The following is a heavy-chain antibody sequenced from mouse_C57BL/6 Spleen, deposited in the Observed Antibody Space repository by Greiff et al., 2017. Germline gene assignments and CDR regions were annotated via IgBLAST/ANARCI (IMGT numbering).Heavy chain of an antibody. CDR2: IRNKANGYTT. CDR1: GFTFTDYY. CDR3: ARSLQLNWFAY. Sequence: EVMLVESGGGLVQPGGSLSLSCAASGFTFTDYYMSWVRQPPGKALEWLGFIRNKANGYTTEYSASVKGRFTISRDNSQSILYLQMNALRAEDSATYYCARSLQLNWFAYWGQGTLVTVSA. J-gene: IGHJ3*01. V-gene: IGHV7-3*01.